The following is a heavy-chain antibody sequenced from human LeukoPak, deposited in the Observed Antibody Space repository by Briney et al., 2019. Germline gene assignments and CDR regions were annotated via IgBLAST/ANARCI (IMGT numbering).Heavy chain of an antibody. CDR1: GYTFTDNY. CDR2: INPNSGGT. V-gene: IGHV1-2*02. D-gene: IGHD3-16*02. Sequence: SVKGSCKAPGYTFTDNYMHWVRQAPGQGLEWMGWINPNSGGTKYALQFQGRVTMTRDTSISTAYLELSRLRSDDTAVYYCARDRGSYRFDPWGQGTLVTVSS. CDR3: ARDRGSYRFDP. J-gene: IGHJ5*02.